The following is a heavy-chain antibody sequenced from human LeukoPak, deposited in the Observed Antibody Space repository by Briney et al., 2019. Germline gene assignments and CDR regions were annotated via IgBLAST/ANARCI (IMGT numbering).Heavy chain of an antibody. Sequence: PSETLSLTCTVSGGSISSYYWSWIRQPPGKGLEWIGYIYYSGSINYNPSLRSRVSISVDTSKNQFSLKLRSVTAADTAVYYCARDSVSTALDYWGQGTLVTVSS. CDR2: IYYSGSI. CDR3: ARDSVSTALDY. D-gene: IGHD2/OR15-2a*01. J-gene: IGHJ4*02. V-gene: IGHV4-59*01. CDR1: GGSISSYY.